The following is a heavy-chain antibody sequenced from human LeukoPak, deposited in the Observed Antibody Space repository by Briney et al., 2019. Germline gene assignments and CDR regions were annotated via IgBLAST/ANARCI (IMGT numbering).Heavy chain of an antibody. D-gene: IGHD4-17*01. V-gene: IGHV1-46*01. CDR2: INPSGGST. J-gene: IGHJ4*02. CDR3: ARGTGLGGDYVSN. Sequence: GASVKVSCKASGYTFISYYTHWVRQAPGQGLEWMGAINPSGGSTSYAQKFQGRVTMTRDTSTSTVYMELSSLRSEDTAVYYCARGTGLGGDYVSNWGQGTLVTVSS. CDR1: GYTFISYY.